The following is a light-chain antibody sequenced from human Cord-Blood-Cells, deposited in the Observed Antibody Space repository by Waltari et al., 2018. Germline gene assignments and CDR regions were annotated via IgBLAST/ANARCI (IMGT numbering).Light chain of an antibody. CDR3: MQGTHWPT. J-gene: IGKJ1*01. Sequence: DVVMTQSPLSLPVTLGQPASISCRSSQSLVYSDGNTYLNWFQQRPGQSPRRLIYKVSSRDSGVPDRVSGSGSGSDFTLKISRVEAEDVGVYVCMQGTHWPTFGQGTKVEIK. CDR1: QSLVYSDGNTY. V-gene: IGKV2-30*01. CDR2: KVS.